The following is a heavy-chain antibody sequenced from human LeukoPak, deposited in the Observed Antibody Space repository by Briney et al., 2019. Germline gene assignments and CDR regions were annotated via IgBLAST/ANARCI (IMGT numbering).Heavy chain of an antibody. CDR3: ASAGYGEPPDY. CDR2: VYYSGST. Sequence: SETLSLTCTVSGGSISGSSYYWGWIRQPPGKGLEWIGSVYYSGSTYYNPSLKSRVTISVDTSKNQFSLKLSSVTAADTAVYYCASAGYGEPPDYWGQGTLVSVSS. D-gene: IGHD4-17*01. CDR1: GGSISGSSYY. J-gene: IGHJ4*02. V-gene: IGHV4-39*01.